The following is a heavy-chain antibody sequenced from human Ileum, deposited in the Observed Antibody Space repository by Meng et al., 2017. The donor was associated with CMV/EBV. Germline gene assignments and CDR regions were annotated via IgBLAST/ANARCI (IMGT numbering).Heavy chain of an antibody. D-gene: IGHD5-24*01. CDR2: VNNRGRT. V-gene: IGHV4-34*02. J-gene: IGHJ1*01. CDR3: ASGRLQFTPSALQH. Sequence: QVQSQQWGAGLLKPSETLSTTCAGSGEPLNGFFCSWIRQPPGRGLEWIGEVNNRGRTNYNPSLKSRLTISIDTSKRQLSLMVTSVTAADSAIYYCASGRLQFTPSALQHWGPGTLVTVSS. CDR1: GEPLNGFF.